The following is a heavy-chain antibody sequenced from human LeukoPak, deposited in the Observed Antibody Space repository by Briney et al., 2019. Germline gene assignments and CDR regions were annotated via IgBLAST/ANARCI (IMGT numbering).Heavy chain of an antibody. CDR2: INHSGST. CDR3: ARVRGYVVAVDY. D-gene: IGHD2-15*01. J-gene: IGHJ4*02. CDR1: GGSFSGYY. V-gene: IGHV4-34*01. Sequence: SETLSLTCAVYGGSFSGYYWSWIRQPPGKGLEWIGEINHSGSTNYNPSLKSRVTTSVDTSKNQFSLKLSSVTAADTAVYYCARVRGYVVAVDYWGQGTLVTVSS.